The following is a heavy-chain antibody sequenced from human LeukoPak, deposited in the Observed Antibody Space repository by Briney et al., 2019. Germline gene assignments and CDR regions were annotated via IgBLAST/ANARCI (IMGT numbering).Heavy chain of an antibody. V-gene: IGHV1-18*01. Sequence: ASVTVSFTASGYTFTIYGISWVRQPPGQGLGWMGWSSAYNGNTNYAHKLQGRVTMITETSTSTAYMELRSLRSDDTAVYYCARAHSSSSGDFDYWGQGTLVTVSS. J-gene: IGHJ4*02. CDR1: GYTFTIYG. D-gene: IGHD6-6*01. CDR3: ARAHSSSSGDFDY. CDR2: SSAYNGNT.